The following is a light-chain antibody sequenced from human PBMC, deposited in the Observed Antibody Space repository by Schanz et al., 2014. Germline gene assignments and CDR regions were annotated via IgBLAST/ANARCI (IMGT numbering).Light chain of an antibody. J-gene: IGKJ2*01. CDR3: QHYHSWPYT. CDR1: QSVSRY. V-gene: IGKV3-11*01. Sequence: EIVLTQSPSTLSLSPGEGATLSCRASQSVSRYLAWYQQKPGQAPRLLIYDASNRATGIPARFSGSGSGTDFTLTISSLEPEDFAVYYCQHYHSWPYTFGQGSKLDIK. CDR2: DAS.